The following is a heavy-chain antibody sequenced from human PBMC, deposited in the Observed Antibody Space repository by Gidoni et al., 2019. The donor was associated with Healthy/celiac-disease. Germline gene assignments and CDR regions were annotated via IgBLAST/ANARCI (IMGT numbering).Heavy chain of an antibody. Sequence: EVQLLESGGGLVPPGGSLRLSCAASGFTFSSYAMSWVRQAPGKGLEWVSAISGSGGSTYYADSVKGRFTISRDNSKNTLYLQMNSLRAEDTAVYYCAKGGLWFGELYDYWGQGTLVTVSS. CDR2: ISGSGGST. D-gene: IGHD3-10*01. CDR1: GFTFSSYA. J-gene: IGHJ4*02. V-gene: IGHV3-23*01. CDR3: AKGGLWFGELYDY.